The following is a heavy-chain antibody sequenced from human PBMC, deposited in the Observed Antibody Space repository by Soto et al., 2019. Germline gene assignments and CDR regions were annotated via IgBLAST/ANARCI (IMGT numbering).Heavy chain of an antibody. CDR1: GFTFSSYA. D-gene: IGHD6-6*01. CDR2: ISGSGGST. Sequence: EVQLLESGGGLVQPGGSLRLSCAASGFTFSSYAMSWVRQAPGKGLEWISAISGSGGSTYYADSVKDRFTISRDNSKHTLYLQMNSLRAEDTAVYYCAKDGSSSFSYYYGMDVWGQGTTVTVSS. V-gene: IGHV3-23*01. CDR3: AKDGSSSFSYYYGMDV. J-gene: IGHJ6*02.